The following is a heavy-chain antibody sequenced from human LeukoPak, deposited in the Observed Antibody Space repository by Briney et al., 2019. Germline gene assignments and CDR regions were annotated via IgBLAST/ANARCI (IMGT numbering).Heavy chain of an antibody. V-gene: IGHV1-2*02. CDR1: GYTFTGYY. CDR3: ARLSPIAVAGTFFDY. CDR2: INPNSGGT. D-gene: IGHD6-19*01. J-gene: IGHJ4*02. Sequence: ASVKVSCKASGYTFTGYYMHWVRQAPGQGLEWMGWINPNSGGTNYAQKFQGRVTMTRDTSISTAYMELSRLRSDDTAVYYCARLSPIAVAGTFFDYWGQGTLVTVSS.